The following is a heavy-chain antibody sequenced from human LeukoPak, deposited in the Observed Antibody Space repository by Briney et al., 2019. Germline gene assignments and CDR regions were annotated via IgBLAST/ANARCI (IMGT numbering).Heavy chain of an antibody. CDR1: GFTFSSYW. V-gene: IGHV5-51*01. D-gene: IGHD3-22*01. Sequence: GGSLRLSCAASGFTFSSYWIGWVRQMPGKGLEWMGIIYPGDSDTRYSPSFQGQVTISADKSISTAYLQWSSLKASDTAMYYCARPRPPYYYDSSGPTPGGAFDIWGQGTMVTVSS. CDR3: ARPRPPYYYDSSGPTPGGAFDI. CDR2: IYPGDSDT. J-gene: IGHJ3*02.